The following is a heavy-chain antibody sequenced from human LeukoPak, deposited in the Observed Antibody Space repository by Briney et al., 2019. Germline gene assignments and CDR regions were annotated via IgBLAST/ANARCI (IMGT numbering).Heavy chain of an antibody. CDR2: IRYDGSNK. J-gene: IGHJ4*02. D-gene: IGHD3-3*01. Sequence: QAGGSLRLSCAASGFTFSSYGMHWVRQAPGKGLEWVAFIRYDGSNKYYADSVKGRFTISRDNSKNTLYLQMNSLRAEDTAVYYCAKATIFGVVTLFDYWGQGTLVTVSS. V-gene: IGHV3-30*02. CDR3: AKATIFGVVTLFDY. CDR1: GFTFSSYG.